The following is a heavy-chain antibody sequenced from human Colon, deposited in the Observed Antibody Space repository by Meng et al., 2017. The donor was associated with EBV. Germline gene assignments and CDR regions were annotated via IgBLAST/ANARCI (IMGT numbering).Heavy chain of an antibody. CDR3: ARVSSGWDYFDY. CDR2: IYYSGST. V-gene: IGHV4-31*03. J-gene: IGHJ4*02. Sequence: QVQLEESGPGLVKPSQTLSPPCTFSGGSVSSGGYYWTWIRQHPGKGLEWFGHIYYSGSTFYNPSLKRRVIISIDTSKNQFSLNLRSVTAADTAVYYCARVSSGWDYFDYWGQGTLVTVSS. D-gene: IGHD6-19*01. CDR1: GGSVSSGGYY.